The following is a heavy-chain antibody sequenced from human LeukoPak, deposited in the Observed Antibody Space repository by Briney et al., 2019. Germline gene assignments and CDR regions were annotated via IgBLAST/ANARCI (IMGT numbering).Heavy chain of an antibody. Sequence: SETLSLTCTVSGGSISSSSYYWGWIRQPPGKGLEWIGSIYYSGSTYYNPSLKSRVTISVDTSKNQFSLKLSSVTAADTAVYYCARMEVSYGYVFDYWGQGTLVTVSS. D-gene: IGHD5-18*01. J-gene: IGHJ4*02. CDR2: IYYSGST. V-gene: IGHV4-39*07. CDR3: ARMEVSYGYVFDY. CDR1: GGSISSSSYY.